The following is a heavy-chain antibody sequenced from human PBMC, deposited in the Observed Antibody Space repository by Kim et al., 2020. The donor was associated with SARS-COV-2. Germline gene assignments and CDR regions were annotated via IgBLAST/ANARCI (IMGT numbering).Heavy chain of an antibody. V-gene: IGHV4-34*01. CDR3: ARGLSSIAMMVVIFTGGIYGMDV. CDR2: INHSGSA. Sequence: SETLSLTCAVYGGSFSGYYWTWIRQPPGKGLEGMGEINHSGSANYNPSLKSRVTLSLDTSKNQFSLKLSSVTAADTAVYYCARGLSSIAMMVVIFTGGIYGMDVWGQGTTVTVSS. J-gene: IGHJ6*02. CDR1: GGSFSGYY. D-gene: IGHD3-22*01.